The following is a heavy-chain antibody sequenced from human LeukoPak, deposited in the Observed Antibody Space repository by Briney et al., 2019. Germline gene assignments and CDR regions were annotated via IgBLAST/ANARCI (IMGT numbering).Heavy chain of an antibody. J-gene: IGHJ4*02. CDR2: ISSDGSST. CDR1: GFTFRNHW. Sequence: GGSLRLSCAASGFTFRNHWMHWVCQTPGKGLVWVSRISSDGSSTTYADSAKGRFTISRDNAKNTLYLQMNNLRAEDTAMYYCARDQRVTGRPDIDYWGQGTLVIV. D-gene: IGHD6-6*01. CDR3: ARDQRVTGRPDIDY. V-gene: IGHV3-74*03.